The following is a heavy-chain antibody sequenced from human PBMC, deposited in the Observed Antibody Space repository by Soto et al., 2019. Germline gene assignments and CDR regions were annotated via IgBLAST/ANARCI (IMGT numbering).Heavy chain of an antibody. Sequence: GGSLRLSCAASGFTFSSYGMHWVRQAPGKGLEWVAVIWYDGSNKYYADSVKGRFTISRDNSKNTLYLQMNSLRAEDTAVYYCARDRTDRTYYYYGMDVWGQGTTVTVSS. J-gene: IGHJ6*02. CDR1: GFTFSSYG. CDR3: ARDRTDRTYYYYGMDV. CDR2: IWYDGSNK. V-gene: IGHV3-33*01.